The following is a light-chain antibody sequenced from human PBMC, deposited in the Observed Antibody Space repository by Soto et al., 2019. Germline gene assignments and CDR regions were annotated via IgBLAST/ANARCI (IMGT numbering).Light chain of an antibody. CDR1: QSVSGW. V-gene: IGKV1-5*03. J-gene: IGKJ1*01. Sequence: DIQMTQSPSTLSASVGDTVTVTCRASQSVSGWLAWYQQKPGKAPKLLIYKASTLKSGVPSRFSGSGSGTEFTLTISSLQTDDFSTYYCQQYHSYWTFGQGTKVDIK. CDR3: QQYHSYWT. CDR2: KAS.